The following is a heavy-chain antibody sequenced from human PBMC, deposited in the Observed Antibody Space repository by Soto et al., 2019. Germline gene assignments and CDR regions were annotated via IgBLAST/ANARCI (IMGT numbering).Heavy chain of an antibody. CDR1: GYTLRNYA. J-gene: IGHJ4*02. CDR3: TRDLNGGNPFDY. CDR2: IDPGSGRA. V-gene: IGHV1-3*01. Sequence: QVQLVQSGAEVKKPGASVRVSCKPSGYTLRNYAIHWVRQAAGQSLAWLAWIDPGSGRATYSQKVQGRIIVHSDNSATTFYMDLTSPTPEDTAVYFCTRDLNGGNPFDYWGQGALVIVSS. D-gene: IGHD2-8*01.